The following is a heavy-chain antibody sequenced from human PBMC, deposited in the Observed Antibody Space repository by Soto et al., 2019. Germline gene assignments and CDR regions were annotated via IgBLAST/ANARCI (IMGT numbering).Heavy chain of an antibody. CDR2: ISYDGSNK. CDR1: GFTFSSYA. J-gene: IGHJ4*02. V-gene: IGHV3-30-3*01. Sequence: QVQLVESGGGVVQPGRSLRLSCAASGFTFSSYAMHWVRQAPGKGLEWVAVISYDGSNKYYADSVKGRFTISRDNSKNTLYLQMNSLRAEDTAVYYWAREPHPRWPPVNWGQGTLVTVSS. D-gene: IGHD4-17*01. CDR3: AREPHPRWPPVN.